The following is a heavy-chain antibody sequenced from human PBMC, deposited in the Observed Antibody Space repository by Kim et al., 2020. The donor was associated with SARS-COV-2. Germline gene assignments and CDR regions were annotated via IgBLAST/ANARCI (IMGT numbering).Heavy chain of an antibody. J-gene: IGHJ4*02. CDR1: GGTFSSYA. D-gene: IGHD3-10*01. CDR2: IIPIFGTA. V-gene: IGHV1-69*13. CDR3: AKAEFGEDALTFDY. Sequence: SVKVSCKASGGTFSSYAISWVRQAPGQGLEWMGGIIPIFGTANYAQKFQGRVTITADESTSTAYMELSSLRSEDTAVYYCAKAEFGEDALTFDYWGQGTLVTVSS.